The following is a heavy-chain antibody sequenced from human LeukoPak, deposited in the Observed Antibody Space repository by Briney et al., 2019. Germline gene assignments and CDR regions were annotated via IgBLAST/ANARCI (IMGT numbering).Heavy chain of an antibody. V-gene: IGHV7-4-1*02. CDR2: INTNTGNP. J-gene: IGHJ6*02. Sequence: ASVKVSCKASGYTFTSYAMNWVRQAPGQGLEWMGWINTNTGNPTYAQGFTGRFVFSLDTSVSTAYLQISSLKAEDTAVYYCARDMPYYYGSGSYYYNYGMDVWGQGTTVTVSS. D-gene: IGHD3-10*01. CDR3: ARDMPYYYGSGSYYYNYGMDV. CDR1: GYTFTSYA.